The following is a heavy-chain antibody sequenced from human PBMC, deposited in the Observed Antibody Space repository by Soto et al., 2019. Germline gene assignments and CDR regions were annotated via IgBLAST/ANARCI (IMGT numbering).Heavy chain of an antibody. CDR2: ISSSSSYI. D-gene: IGHD5-12*01. V-gene: IGHV3-21*01. CDR3: AREGYSGYDLGDYYYYYMDV. Sequence: GGSLRLSCAASGFTFSSYSMNLVRQAPGKGLEWVSSISSSSSYIYYADSVKGRFTISRDNAKNSLYLQMNSLRAEDTAVYYCAREGYSGYDLGDYYYYYMDVWGKGTTVTVSS. CDR1: GFTFSSYS. J-gene: IGHJ6*03.